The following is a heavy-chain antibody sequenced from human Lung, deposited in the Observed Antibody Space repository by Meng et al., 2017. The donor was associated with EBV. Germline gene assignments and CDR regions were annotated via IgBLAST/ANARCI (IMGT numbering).Heavy chain of an antibody. D-gene: IGHD4-11*01. Sequence: EGQWVESGGGLIQPGGSLRLSCAVSGFIVNTRDMSWVRQVPGKGLEWVSGISGSGGTTYYADSVKGRFTISRDNSKNMVSLQMNSLRPGDTATYYCAIIPYSNAWGQGTLVTVFS. CDR1: GFIVNTRD. CDR2: ISGSGGTT. V-gene: IGHV3-23*04. CDR3: AIIPYSNA. J-gene: IGHJ5*02.